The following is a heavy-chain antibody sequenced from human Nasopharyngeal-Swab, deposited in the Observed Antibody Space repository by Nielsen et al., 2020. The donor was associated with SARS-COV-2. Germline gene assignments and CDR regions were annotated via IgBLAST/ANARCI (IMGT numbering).Heavy chain of an antibody. CDR3: AKELYSSSHYQIFDY. D-gene: IGHD6-13*01. Sequence: GESLKISCAASGFTFSSYAMSWVRQAPGKGLEWVSAISGSGGSTYYADSVKGRFTISRDNSKNTLYLQMNSLRAEDTAVYYCAKELYSSSHYQIFDYWGQGTLVTVSS. J-gene: IGHJ4*02. V-gene: IGHV3-23*01. CDR1: GFTFSSYA. CDR2: ISGSGGST.